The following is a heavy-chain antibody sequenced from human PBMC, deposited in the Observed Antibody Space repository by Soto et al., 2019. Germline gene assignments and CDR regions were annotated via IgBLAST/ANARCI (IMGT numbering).Heavy chain of an antibody. CDR3: AQWLRYYGLGRERSNHFDP. V-gene: IGHV2-5*02. CDR1: GFSLSTTGVG. Sequence: QITLKESGPTLVIPTPTLTLTCTFSGFSLSTTGVGVGWIRQPPGKALEWLALIYWDDGKPYSPSLKSRLTTTKDPSKNEVILTMTNMDPVHTASYSCAQWLRYYGLGRERSNHFDPGGQGTLFTISA. CDR2: IYWDDGK. J-gene: IGHJ5*02. D-gene: IGHD3-10*01.